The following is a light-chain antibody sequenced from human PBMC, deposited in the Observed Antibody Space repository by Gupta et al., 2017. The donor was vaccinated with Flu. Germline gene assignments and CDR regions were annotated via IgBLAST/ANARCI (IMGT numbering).Light chain of an antibody. Sequence: QSAPTQPASVSGSPGQSITISCTGTSSDVGAYNYVPWFQHHPGKAPKLIIYEVTNRPSGVANRFSGSKSGNSASLTISGLQAEDEADYYCSSLTSRNIYVFGTGTKVTVL. CDR1: SSDVGAYNY. CDR3: SSLTSRNIYV. V-gene: IGLV2-14*01. J-gene: IGLJ1*01. CDR2: EVT.